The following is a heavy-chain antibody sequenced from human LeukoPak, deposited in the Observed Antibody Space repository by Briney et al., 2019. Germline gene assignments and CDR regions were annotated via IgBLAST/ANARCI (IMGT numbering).Heavy chain of an antibody. CDR3: AREDYSNYFDY. D-gene: IGHD4-11*01. J-gene: IGHJ4*01. V-gene: IGHV4-59*01. CDR2: IYYSGST. CDR1: DDSITMYY. Sequence: SETLSLTCTVSDDSITMYYWSWIRQPPGKGLEWIGYIYYSGSTSYKPSLKSRVTISVDTSKNQFSLKLRSVTAADTAVYYCAREDYSNYFDYWGQEPWSPSPQ.